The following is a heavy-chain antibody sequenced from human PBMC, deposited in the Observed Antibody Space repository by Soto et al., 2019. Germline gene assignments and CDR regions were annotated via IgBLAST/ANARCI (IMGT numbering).Heavy chain of an antibody. D-gene: IGHD3-10*01. CDR3: ATLYMVRGVRTFDY. V-gene: IGHV4-31*03. CDR1: GGSISSGGYY. Sequence: QVQLQESGPGLVKPSQTLSLTCTVSGGSISSGGYYWSWIRQHPGKGLEWIGYIYYTGRTHYNPSLTSRVTISVDTSKSQFSLKLSSVTAADTAVYYCATLYMVRGVRTFDYWGQGTLVTVSS. J-gene: IGHJ4*02. CDR2: IYYTGRT.